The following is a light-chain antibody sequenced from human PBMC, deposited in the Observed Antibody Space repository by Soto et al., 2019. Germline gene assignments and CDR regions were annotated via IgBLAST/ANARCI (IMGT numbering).Light chain of an antibody. CDR1: QSVSSNY. J-gene: IGKJ1*01. CDR3: QQYGSSRT. Sequence: EIVLTQSPGTLSLSPGESATLSCRVSQSVSSNYLGWYQQRPGQAPRLLIYGVSSRATGIPDRFSGSGSGTDFTLTISRLEPEDFAVYYCQQYGSSRTFGQGTKVEIK. V-gene: IGKV3-20*01. CDR2: GVS.